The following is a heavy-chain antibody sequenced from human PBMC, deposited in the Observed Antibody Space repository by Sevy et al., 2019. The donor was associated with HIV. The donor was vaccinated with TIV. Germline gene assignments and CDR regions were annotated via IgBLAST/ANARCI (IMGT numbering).Heavy chain of an antibody. V-gene: IGHV3-33*06. D-gene: IGHD6-13*01. Sequence: GGSLRLSCAASGFTFSSYGMHWVRQAPGKGLEWVAVIWYDGSNKYYADSVKGRFTISRDNSKNTLYLQMNSLRAEDAAVYYWAKVEAAAGWGCYYYYYMDVWGKGTTVTVSS. CDR2: IWYDGSNK. CDR1: GFTFSSYG. J-gene: IGHJ6*03. CDR3: AKVEAAAGWGCYYYYYMDV.